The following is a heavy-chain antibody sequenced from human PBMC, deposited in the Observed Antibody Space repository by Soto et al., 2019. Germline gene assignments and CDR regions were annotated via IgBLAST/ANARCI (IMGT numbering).Heavy chain of an antibody. CDR3: ARGPLHDYGDFYFDY. J-gene: IGHJ4*02. D-gene: IGHD4-17*01. Sequence: ASVKVSCKASGYTFTGYYMHWVRQAPGQGLEWMGWINPNSGGTNYAQKFQGRVTMTRDTSISTAYMELSRLRSDDTAVYYCARGPLHDYGDFYFDYWGQGTLVTVYS. V-gene: IGHV1-2*02. CDR1: GYTFTGYY. CDR2: INPNSGGT.